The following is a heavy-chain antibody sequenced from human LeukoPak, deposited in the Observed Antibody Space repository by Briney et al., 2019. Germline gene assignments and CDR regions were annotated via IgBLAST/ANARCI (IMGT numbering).Heavy chain of an antibody. J-gene: IGHJ6*02. D-gene: IGHD3-16*02. CDR2: IYYSGST. Sequence: PSETLSLTCTVSGGSISSYYWSWIRQPPGKGLEWIGYIYYSGSTNYNPSLKSRVTISVDKSKNQFSLKLSSVTAADSAVYYCARDNGAFGGVVALGGMDVWGQGTTVTVSS. CDR3: ARDNGAFGGVVALGGMDV. V-gene: IGHV4-59*12. CDR1: GGSISSYY.